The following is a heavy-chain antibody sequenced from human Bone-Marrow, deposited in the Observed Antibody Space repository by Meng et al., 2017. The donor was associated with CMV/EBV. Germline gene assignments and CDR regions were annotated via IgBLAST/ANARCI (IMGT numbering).Heavy chain of an antibody. CDR3: ARDREGVGAFDI. D-gene: IGHD1-26*01. V-gene: IGHV4-61*01. J-gene: IGHJ3*02. CDR1: GGSISSSNYY. Sequence: SETLSLTCTVSGGSISSSNYYWGWIRQPPGKGLEWIGYIYYSGSTNYNPSLKSRVTISVDTSKNQFSLKLSSVTAADTAVYYCARDREGVGAFDIWGQGTMVTVSS. CDR2: IYYSGST.